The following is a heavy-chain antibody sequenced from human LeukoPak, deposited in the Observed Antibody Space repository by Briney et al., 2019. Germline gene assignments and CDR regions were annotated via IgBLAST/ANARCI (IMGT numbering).Heavy chain of an antibody. Sequence: GGSLRLSCAASGFTFSSYEMNWVRQAPGKGLEWVSYISSSGSTIYYADSVKGRFTISRDNAENSLYLQMNSLRAEDTAVYYCARQRGYYSSGYYVRLDFDYWGQGTLVTVSS. D-gene: IGHD6-19*01. CDR1: GFTFSSYE. V-gene: IGHV3-48*03. CDR2: ISSSGSTI. CDR3: ARQRGYYSSGYYVRLDFDY. J-gene: IGHJ4*02.